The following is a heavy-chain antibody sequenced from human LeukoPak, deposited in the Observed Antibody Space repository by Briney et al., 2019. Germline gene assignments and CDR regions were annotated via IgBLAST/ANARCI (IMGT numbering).Heavy chain of an antibody. D-gene: IGHD3-22*01. J-gene: IGHJ4*02. CDR2: ISAYNGNT. CDR3: ARDKLYYYDSSGPTGY. V-gene: IGHV1-18*01. CDR1: GYTFTSYG. Sequence: ASVKVSCKASGYTFTSYGISWVRQAPGQGLEWIGWISAYNGNTNYAQKLQGRVTMTTDTSTSTAYMELRSLRSDDTAVYYCARDKLYYYDSSGPTGYWGQGTLVTVSS.